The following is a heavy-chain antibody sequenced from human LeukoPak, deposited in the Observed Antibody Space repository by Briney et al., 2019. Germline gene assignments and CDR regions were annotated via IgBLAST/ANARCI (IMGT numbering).Heavy chain of an antibody. J-gene: IGHJ4*02. CDR2: IYYSGST. CDR3: ARHKGSGSYSSDY. V-gene: IGHV4-39*01. Sequence: SETLSLTCTVSGASISSRSYYWGWIRQPPGKGLEWIGTIYYSGSTYYNPSLKSRVTTSVDTSKNQFSLKLISVTAADTAVYFCARHKGSGSYSSDYWGQGTLVTVSS. D-gene: IGHD1-26*01. CDR1: GASISSRSYY.